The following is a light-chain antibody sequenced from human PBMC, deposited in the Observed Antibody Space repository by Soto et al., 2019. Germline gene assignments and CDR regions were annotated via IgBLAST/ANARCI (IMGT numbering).Light chain of an antibody. CDR1: SSDVGGYNY. CDR2: DVS. CDR3: SSYTSSSPYVV. Sequence: QSALTQPASVSGSPGQSITISCTGTSSDVGGYNYVSWYRQHPGKAPKLMIYDVSNRPSGVSNRFSGSKSGNTASLTISGLQVEDEADYYCSSYTSSSPYVVFGGGTKLTVL. V-gene: IGLV2-14*01. J-gene: IGLJ2*01.